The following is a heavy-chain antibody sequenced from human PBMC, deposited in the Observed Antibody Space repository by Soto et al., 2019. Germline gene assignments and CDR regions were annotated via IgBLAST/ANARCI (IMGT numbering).Heavy chain of an antibody. J-gene: IGHJ4*02. D-gene: IGHD3-22*01. CDR3: AREYQGSSGYYTDY. CDR2: IYYSGSA. V-gene: IGHV4-30-4*01. Sequence: SETLSLTXTVSGGSFTSGDYYWSWIRQPPGKGLEWIGYIYYSGSAYYNPSLKSRADISINTSKKQFSLKLSSVTAADTAVYYCAREYQGSSGYYTDYWGQGTLGTVSS. CDR1: GGSFTSGDYY.